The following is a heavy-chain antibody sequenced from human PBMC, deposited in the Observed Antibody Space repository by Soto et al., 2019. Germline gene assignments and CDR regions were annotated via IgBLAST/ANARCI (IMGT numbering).Heavy chain of an antibody. Sequence: SETLSLTCSVSGASVAGGSYYWSWVRQPPGKGLEWIGYIPSRGRPFYNPSLTSRGTISADTSKNQLSLRLTSVTAADTAVYYCARDTYSGYDFGLWGQGTLVTVSS. CDR1: GASVAGGSYY. D-gene: IGHD5-12*01. CDR3: ARDTYSGYDFGL. CDR2: IPSRGRP. J-gene: IGHJ5*02. V-gene: IGHV4-30-4*01.